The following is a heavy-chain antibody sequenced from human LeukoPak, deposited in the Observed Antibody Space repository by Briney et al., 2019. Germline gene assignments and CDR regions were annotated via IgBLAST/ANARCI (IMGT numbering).Heavy chain of an antibody. CDR3: AKDARITIFGVVIIVGGAFDY. Sequence: GGSLRLSCAASGFTFSSYAMSWVRQAPGKGLEWVSAISGSGGSTYYADSVKGRFTISRDNSKNALYLQMNSLRAEDTAVYYCAKDARITIFGVVIIVGGAFDYWGQGTLVTASS. CDR2: ISGSGGST. J-gene: IGHJ4*02. D-gene: IGHD3-3*01. V-gene: IGHV3-23*01. CDR1: GFTFSSYA.